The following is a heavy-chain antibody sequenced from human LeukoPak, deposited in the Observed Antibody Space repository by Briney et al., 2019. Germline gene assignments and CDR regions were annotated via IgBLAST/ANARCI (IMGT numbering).Heavy chain of an antibody. CDR2: IYSGGST. D-gene: IGHD6-13*01. CDR3: AREEIAAGILDY. CDR1: GFTVSSNY. Sequence: TGGSLRLSCAASGFTVSSNYMSWVRQAPGKGLEWVSVIYSGGSTYYADSVKGRFTISRDNSKNTLYLQMNSLRAEDTAVYYCAREEIAAGILDYWGQGTLVTVSS. J-gene: IGHJ4*02. V-gene: IGHV3-66*02.